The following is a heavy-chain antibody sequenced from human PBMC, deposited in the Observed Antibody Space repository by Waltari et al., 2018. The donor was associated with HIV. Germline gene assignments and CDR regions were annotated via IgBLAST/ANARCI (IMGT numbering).Heavy chain of an antibody. CDR3: ARVPRGPYGMDV. CDR1: VLTVGPNF. J-gene: IGHJ6*02. V-gene: IGHV3-66*01. CDR2: IYSGVGT. Sequence: EVQLLQCGGGLVQPGGSLSPSCAAAVLTVGPNFMSWVRQAPGKGLEWVSVIYSGVGTYYADSVKGRFTISRDNSKNTLYLQMNSLRAEDTAVYYCARVPRGPYGMDVWGQGTTVTVSS.